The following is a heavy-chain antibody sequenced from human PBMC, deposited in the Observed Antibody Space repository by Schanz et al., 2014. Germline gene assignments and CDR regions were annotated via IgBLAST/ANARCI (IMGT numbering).Heavy chain of an antibody. D-gene: IGHD5-12*01. CDR3: ARDGGRDGYNLAFDV. J-gene: IGHJ3*01. Sequence: EVQLVESGGGLIQPGGSLRLSCAVSGFTVNTNYMSWVRQAPGKGLECVSVLYTGGSTFYAESVRGRFFISRDSSKNTLFLQMNSLRAEDTAVYFCARDGGRDGYNLAFDVWGQGTLVTVSS. V-gene: IGHV3-53*01. CDR1: GFTVNTNY. CDR2: LYTGGST.